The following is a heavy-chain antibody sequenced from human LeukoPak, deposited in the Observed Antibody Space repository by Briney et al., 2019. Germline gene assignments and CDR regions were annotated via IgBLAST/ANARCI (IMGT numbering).Heavy chain of an antibody. CDR1: SGY. Sequence: SETLSLTCSVSSGYWSWIRQSPGKGLEWIGSIYYSGSTYYNPSLKSRVTISVDTSKNQFSVNLSSVTAADTAVYYCARCFGWGNFRPHAFDIWGQGTMVTVSS. CDR2: IYYSGST. D-gene: IGHD3-10*01. J-gene: IGHJ3*02. V-gene: IGHV4-39*01. CDR3: ARCFGWGNFRPHAFDI.